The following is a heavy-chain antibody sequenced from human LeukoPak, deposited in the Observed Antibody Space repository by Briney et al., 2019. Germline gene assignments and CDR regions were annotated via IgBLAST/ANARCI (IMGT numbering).Heavy chain of an antibody. D-gene: IGHD3-22*01. CDR3: ARGGVYYDSSGYYNTHYYMDV. CDR1: GFTVSSNY. J-gene: IGHJ6*03. Sequence: PGGSLRLSCAASGFTVSSNYMSWVRQAPGKGLEWVSVIYSGGSTYYADSVKGRFTISRDNSKNTLYLQMNSPRAEDTAVYYCARGGVYYDSSGYYNTHYYMDVWGKGTTVTVSS. CDR2: IYSGGST. V-gene: IGHV3-53*01.